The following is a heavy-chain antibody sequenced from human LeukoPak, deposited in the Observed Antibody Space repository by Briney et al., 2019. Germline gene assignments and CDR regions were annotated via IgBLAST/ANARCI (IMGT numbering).Heavy chain of an antibody. V-gene: IGHV4-39*01. CDR3: ARVNSGDLFDY. CDR2: IYYSGTT. D-gene: IGHD1-26*01. Sequence: PSETLSLTCTVSGGSISDTSYYWGWIRQPPGKGLEWFGSIYYSGTTYYNPSLKSRVTISVHTSKNQFSLRLSSVTAADTAVYYCARVNSGDLFDYWGQGTLVTVSS. J-gene: IGHJ4*02. CDR1: GGSISDTSYY.